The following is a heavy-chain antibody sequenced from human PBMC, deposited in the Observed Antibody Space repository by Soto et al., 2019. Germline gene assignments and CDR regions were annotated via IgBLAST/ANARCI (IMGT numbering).Heavy chain of an antibody. D-gene: IGHD2-21*02. Sequence: RASVKVSCKASGGTFSSYAISWVRQAPGQGLEWMGGIIPIFGTANYAQKFQGRVTITADESTSTAYMELSSLRSEDTAVYYCARGFSAYCGGDCYGKNGMDVWGQGTTVTVSS. V-gene: IGHV1-69*13. CDR3: ARGFSAYCGGDCYGKNGMDV. CDR2: IIPIFGTA. CDR1: GGTFSSYA. J-gene: IGHJ6*02.